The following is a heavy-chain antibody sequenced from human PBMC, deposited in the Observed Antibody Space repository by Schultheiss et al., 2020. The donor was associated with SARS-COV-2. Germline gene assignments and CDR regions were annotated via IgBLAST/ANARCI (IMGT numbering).Heavy chain of an antibody. D-gene: IGHD5-12*01. Sequence: ETLSLTCAVSGGSISSSNWWSWVRQPPGKGLEWVSSISSSSSYIYYADSVKGRFTISRDNAKNSLFLQMNSLRAEDTAVYYCARDGGYSGYDSFLRRNYFHTDVWGKGTTVTVSS. CDR2: ISSSSSYI. CDR1: GGSISSSN. J-gene: IGHJ6*03. V-gene: IGHV3-21*06. CDR3: ARDGGYSGYDSFLRRNYFHTDV.